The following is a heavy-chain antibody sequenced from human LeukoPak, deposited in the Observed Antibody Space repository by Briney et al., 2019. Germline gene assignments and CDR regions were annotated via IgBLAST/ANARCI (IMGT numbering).Heavy chain of an antibody. D-gene: IGHD5-12*01. CDR3: ARDRYGGYESGHYFDL. CDR1: KFTFSSYS. V-gene: IGHV3-21*01. CDR2: ISTGSSYI. J-gene: IGHJ4*02. Sequence: GGSLRLSCAVSKFTFSSYSMNWVRQAPGKGLQWVSSISTGSSYIYYADSVKGRFTISRDNAKNSLYLQMNSLRAEDTAVYYCARDRYGGYESGHYFDLWGQGTLVTVSS.